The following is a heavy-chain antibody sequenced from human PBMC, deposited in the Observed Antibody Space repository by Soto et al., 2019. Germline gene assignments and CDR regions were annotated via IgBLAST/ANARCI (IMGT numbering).Heavy chain of an antibody. CDR3: ARIRYGDYVVDHFDY. Sequence: SETLSLTCTVSGGSISSYYWSWIRQPPGKGLEWIGYIYYSGSTNYNPSLKSRVTISVDTSKNQFSLKLSSVTAADTAVYYCARIRYGDYVVDHFDYWGQGTLVTVSS. V-gene: IGHV4-59*01. D-gene: IGHD4-17*01. J-gene: IGHJ4*02. CDR1: GGSISSYY. CDR2: IYYSGST.